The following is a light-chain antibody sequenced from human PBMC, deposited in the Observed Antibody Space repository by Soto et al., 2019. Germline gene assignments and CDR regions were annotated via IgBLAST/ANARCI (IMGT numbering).Light chain of an antibody. V-gene: IGKV3-20*01. Sequence: EIVLTQSPGPLSLSPGEIATLSCRASQSVSSNTLAWYQQRPGQAPRVVIYGASTRATGIPERFSGSGSGTDFTLTISRLEPEDFAVYYCQQSGRSPFTFGPGTKVDIK. J-gene: IGKJ3*01. CDR2: GAS. CDR3: QQSGRSPFT. CDR1: QSVSSNT.